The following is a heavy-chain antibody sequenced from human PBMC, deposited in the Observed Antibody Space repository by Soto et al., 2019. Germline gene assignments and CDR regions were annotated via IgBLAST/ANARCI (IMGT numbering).Heavy chain of an antibody. CDR1: GGTFSSYS. CDR2: IIPIFVTA. J-gene: IGHJ5*02. V-gene: IGHV1-69*06. Sequence: ASVKVSCKASGGTFSSYSIIWVRQAPGHALEWMGGIIPIFVTANYAQKFQGRVTITADKSTSTAYMELSSLRSEDTAVYYCAIIMVVAATSGFPNWFDPWGQGTLVTVSS. D-gene: IGHD2-15*01. CDR3: AIIMVVAATSGFPNWFDP.